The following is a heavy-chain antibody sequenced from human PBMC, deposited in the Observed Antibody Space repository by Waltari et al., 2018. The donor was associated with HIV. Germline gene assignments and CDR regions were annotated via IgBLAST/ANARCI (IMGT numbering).Heavy chain of an antibody. CDR2: INHSGST. CDR1: GGSFSGYY. CDR3: ARGNLERYCTNGVCRYYFDY. D-gene: IGHD2-8*01. V-gene: IGHV4-34*01. J-gene: IGHJ4*02. Sequence: QVQLQQWGAGLLKPSETLSLTCAVYGGSFSGYYWSWIRQPPGKGREWIGEINHSGSTNYNPSLKSRVTISVDTSKNQFSLKLSSVTAADTAVYYCARGNLERYCTNGVCRYYFDYWGQGTLVTVSS.